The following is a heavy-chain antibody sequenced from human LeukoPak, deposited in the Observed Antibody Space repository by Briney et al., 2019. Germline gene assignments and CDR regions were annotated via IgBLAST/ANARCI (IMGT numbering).Heavy chain of an antibody. D-gene: IGHD2-2*01. V-gene: IGHV3-53*01. CDR3: VLGPIVVVPAAMSSGPRDY. CDR1: GFTVSSNY. J-gene: IGHJ4*02. Sequence: GGSLRLSCAASGFTVSSNYMSWVRQAPGKGLEWVSVIYSGGSTYYADSVKGRFTISRDNSKNTLYLQMNSLRAEDTAVYYCVLGPIVVVPAAMSSGPRDYWGQGTLVTVSS. CDR2: IYSGGST.